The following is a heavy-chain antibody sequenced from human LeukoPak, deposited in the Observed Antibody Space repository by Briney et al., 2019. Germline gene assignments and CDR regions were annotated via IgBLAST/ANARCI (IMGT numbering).Heavy chain of an antibody. CDR1: GYTFRSYG. J-gene: IGHJ5*02. Sequence: ASVTVSCTTSGYTFRSYGITWVRQAPGQGLEWMGWISAYNGNTKYAQKFQGRVTMTKDTSTRTAYMEVRSLTSDDTAVYYCARRDYGDYGWFDPWGQGTLVTVSS. CDR2: ISAYNGNT. V-gene: IGHV1-18*01. CDR3: ARRDYGDYGWFDP. D-gene: IGHD4-17*01.